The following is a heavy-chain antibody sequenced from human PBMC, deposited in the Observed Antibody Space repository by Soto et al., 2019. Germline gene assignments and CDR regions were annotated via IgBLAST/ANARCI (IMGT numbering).Heavy chain of an antibody. CDR1: GYNFPNCW. CDR3: ARSQTVGSRINDAYNI. J-gene: IGHJ3*02. V-gene: IGHV5-51*01. CDR2: IYPGDSDT. Sequence: PGESLKISCKGFGYNFPNCWIAWVRLMPGKGLEWMGIIYPGDSDTRYSPSFQGRVTISADKSISTAYLQWSSLKASDTAMYYCARSQTVGSRINDAYNIWGQGTMVTVSS. D-gene: IGHD1-26*01.